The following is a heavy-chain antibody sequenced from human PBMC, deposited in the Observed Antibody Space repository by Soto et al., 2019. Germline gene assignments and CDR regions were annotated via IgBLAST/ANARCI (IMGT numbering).Heavy chain of an antibody. CDR2: IYYSGST. V-gene: IGHV4-59*08. CDR1: GGSISSYY. J-gene: IGHJ4*02. Sequence: SETLSLTCTASGGSISSYYWSWIRQPPGKGLEWIGYIYYSGSTNYNPSLKSRVTISVDTSKNQFSLKLSSVTAADTAVYYCARADDYGDLFDYWGQGTLVTVSS. D-gene: IGHD4-17*01. CDR3: ARADDYGDLFDY.